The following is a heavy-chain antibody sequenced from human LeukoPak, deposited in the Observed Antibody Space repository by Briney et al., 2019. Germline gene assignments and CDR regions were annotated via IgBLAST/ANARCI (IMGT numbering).Heavy chain of an antibody. Sequence: SVKVSCKASGGTFSSYTISWVRQAPGQGLEWMGRIIPILGVANYAQKFQGRVTITADKSTSTAYMELSSLRSDDTAVYYCARDRYYYDSSGLFDYWGQGTLVTVSS. CDR2: IIPILGVA. D-gene: IGHD3-22*01. CDR1: GGTFSSYT. J-gene: IGHJ4*02. CDR3: ARDRYYYDSSGLFDY. V-gene: IGHV1-69*04.